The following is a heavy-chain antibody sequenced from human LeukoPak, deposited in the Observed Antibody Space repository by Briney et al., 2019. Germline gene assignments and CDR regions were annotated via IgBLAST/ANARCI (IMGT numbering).Heavy chain of an antibody. Sequence: PGWALTLSCPASGFTLSDYYMSWSRRAPGKGVVGVSYLSSSGSTIYCADSVKGRFTISRDNAKNSPYLQMNSLRAEDTAVYYCARDRSGTLQLAPYYHYYMDVWGKGTTVTISS. D-gene: IGHD6-19*01. CDR2: LSSSGSTI. V-gene: IGHV3-11*01. CDR3: ARDRSGTLQLAPYYHYYMDV. J-gene: IGHJ6*03. CDR1: GFTLSDYY.